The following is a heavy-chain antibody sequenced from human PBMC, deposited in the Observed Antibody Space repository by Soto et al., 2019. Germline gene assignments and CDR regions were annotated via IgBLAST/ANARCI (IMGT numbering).Heavy chain of an antibody. CDR3: ARVGPWVPSYYDSSPYTFETWFDP. D-gene: IGHD3-22*01. J-gene: IGHJ5*02. CDR2: IYHDGSA. CDR1: VYSVSRGYY. V-gene: IGHV4-38-2*01. Sequence: SVSLSRTCAVCVYSVSRGYYWGCLRQPPGKGLEWIGSIYHDGSAYYNPCLNSRVTLAIDMTNNHVALILNSVTAADTAVYYCARVGPWVPSYYDSSPYTFETWFDPWSQGTLVAVSS.